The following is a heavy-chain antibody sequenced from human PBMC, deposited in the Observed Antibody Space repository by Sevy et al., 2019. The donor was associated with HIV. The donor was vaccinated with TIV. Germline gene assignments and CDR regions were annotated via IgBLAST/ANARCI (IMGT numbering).Heavy chain of an antibody. D-gene: IGHD6-13*01. Sequence: GGSLRLSCAASGFIFSGYVMSWVRQAPGKGLEWVSTISGSGGSTYYADSVKGRFAISRDNSKNTLDLEMNSLRVEDTAVYYCAKDASSCWTGGTFQHWGHGTLVTVSS. J-gene: IGHJ1*01. CDR2: ISGSGGST. CDR1: GFIFSGYV. CDR3: AKDASSCWTGGTFQH. V-gene: IGHV3-23*01.